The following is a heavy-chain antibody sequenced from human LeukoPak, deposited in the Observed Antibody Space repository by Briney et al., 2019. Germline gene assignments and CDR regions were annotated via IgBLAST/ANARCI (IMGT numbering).Heavy chain of an antibody. D-gene: IGHD1-14*01. V-gene: IGHV3-30-3*01. CDR2: ISYDGSNK. J-gene: IGHJ4*02. CDR1: GFTFSSYA. Sequence: PGGSLRLSCAASGFTFSSYAMHWVRQAPGKGLEWVAVISYDGSNKYYADSVKGRFTISRDNSKNTLYLQMNSLRAEDTAVYYCTSYHPFDYWGQGTLVTVSS. CDR3: TSYHPFDY.